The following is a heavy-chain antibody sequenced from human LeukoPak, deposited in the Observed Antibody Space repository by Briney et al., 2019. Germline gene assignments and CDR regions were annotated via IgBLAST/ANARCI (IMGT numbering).Heavy chain of an antibody. CDR2: IKQDGSEK. Sequence: QSGGSLRLSCAASGFTFSSCWMSWVRQAPGKGLEWVANIKQDGSEKYYVDSVKGRFTISRDNAKNSLYLQMNSLRAEDTAVYYCAREEATITFGGQGTLVTVSS. V-gene: IGHV3-7*01. J-gene: IGHJ4*02. CDR3: AREEATITF. CDR1: GFTFSSCW. D-gene: IGHD4-4*01.